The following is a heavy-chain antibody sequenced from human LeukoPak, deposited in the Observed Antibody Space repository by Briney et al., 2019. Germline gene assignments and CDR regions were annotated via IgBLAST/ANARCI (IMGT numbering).Heavy chain of an antibody. CDR2: IIPIFGTA. J-gene: IGHJ4*02. V-gene: IGHV1-69*06. CDR3: ARNYDSSQGSFDY. Sequence: SVKVSCKASGGTFSSYAISWVRRAPGQGLEWMGRIIPIFGTANYAQKFQGRVTITADKSTSTAYMELSSLRSEDTAVYYCARNYDSSQGSFDYWGQGTLVTVSS. D-gene: IGHD3-22*01. CDR1: GGTFSSYA.